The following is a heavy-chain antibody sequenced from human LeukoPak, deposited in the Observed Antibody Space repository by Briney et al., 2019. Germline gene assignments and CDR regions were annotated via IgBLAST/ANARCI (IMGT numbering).Heavy chain of an antibody. Sequence: GGSLRLSCAAPGFTFSGFAMSWVRQAPGKGLEWVSTISASGGSTYYADSVKGRFTISRDNSKNTLYLQMNSLRAEDTALYYLAKTNGGYCPCLRGQGTLVTVSS. J-gene: IGHJ4*02. CDR2: ISASGGST. D-gene: IGHD2-21*01. CDR1: GFTFSGFA. CDR3: AKTNGGYCPCL. V-gene: IGHV3-23*01.